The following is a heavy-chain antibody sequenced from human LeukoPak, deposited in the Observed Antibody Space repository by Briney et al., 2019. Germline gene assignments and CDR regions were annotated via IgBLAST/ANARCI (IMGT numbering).Heavy chain of an antibody. Sequence: LETLSLTCTVSLDSTTSNFWSWARQPPGKGLEWIGEIHRSGSPNYNPSLQSRVTISIDRSRNQIALELSSVTAADTAVYYCASLQAVAENDYWGQGTLVTVSS. V-gene: IGHV4-4*02. J-gene: IGHJ4*02. CDR2: IHRSGSP. D-gene: IGHD6-19*01. CDR1: LDSTTSNF. CDR3: ASLQAVAENDY.